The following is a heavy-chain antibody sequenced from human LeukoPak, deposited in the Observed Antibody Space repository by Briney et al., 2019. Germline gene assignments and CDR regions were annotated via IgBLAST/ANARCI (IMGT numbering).Heavy chain of an antibody. J-gene: IGHJ4*02. CDR1: GDSINSANYY. CDR3: GGRSWLHSPIVDY. CDR2: IYYSGRT. D-gene: IGHD5-12*01. Sequence: PSETLSLTCTVSGDSINSANYYWGWIRQPPGKGLEWIGSIYYSGRTYYNPSLKSRVFIPVDKSKNQFSLNLTSVTAADTAVYYCGGRSWLHSPIVDYWGQGTLVTVSS. V-gene: IGHV4-39*01.